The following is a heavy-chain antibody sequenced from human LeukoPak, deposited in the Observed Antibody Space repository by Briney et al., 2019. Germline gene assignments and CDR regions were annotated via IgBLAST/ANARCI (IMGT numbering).Heavy chain of an antibody. CDR1: GFTFSYYA. J-gene: IGHJ4*02. D-gene: IGHD5-18*01. Sequence: GGSLRLSCAASGFTFSYYAMNWVRQAPGKGLEWVSDISGSGGSTYYADSVKGRFTISRDNSKNTLYLQMNSLRAEDTAVYYCAKRIQSAMATGYWGQGTLVTVSS. CDR2: ISGSGGST. CDR3: AKRIQSAMATGY. V-gene: IGHV3-23*01.